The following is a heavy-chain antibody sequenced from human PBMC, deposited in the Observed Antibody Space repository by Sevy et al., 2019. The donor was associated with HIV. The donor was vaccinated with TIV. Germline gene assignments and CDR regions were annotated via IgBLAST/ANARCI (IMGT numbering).Heavy chain of an antibody. J-gene: IGHJ3*02. Sequence: GGSLRLSCAASGFTVSDNYMSWVRQAPGKGLEWVSLIYSGGSTYYADSVKGRFTISRDNSKNTLYLKMDSLRAKDTAVYYCAGRVTSDSFDIWGQGTMVTVSS. D-gene: IGHD5-18*01. CDR1: GFTVSDNY. CDR3: AGRVTSDSFDI. V-gene: IGHV3-66*02. CDR2: IYSGGST.